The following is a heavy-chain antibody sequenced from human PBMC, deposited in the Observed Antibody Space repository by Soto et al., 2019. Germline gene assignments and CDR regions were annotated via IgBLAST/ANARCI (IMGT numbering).Heavy chain of an antibody. CDR3: ATAWPHSNSWYGAFGY. CDR1: GLTFSSYG. J-gene: IGHJ4*02. CDR2: ISYDGSNK. Sequence: QVQLVESGGGVVQPGRSLRLSCAASGLTFSSYGMHWVRQAPGKGLEWVAVISYDGSNKYYADSVKGRFTISRDNSKNTLYLQMNSLRAEDTAVYYCATAWPHSNSWYGAFGYWGQGTLVTVSS. V-gene: IGHV3-30*03. D-gene: IGHD6-13*01.